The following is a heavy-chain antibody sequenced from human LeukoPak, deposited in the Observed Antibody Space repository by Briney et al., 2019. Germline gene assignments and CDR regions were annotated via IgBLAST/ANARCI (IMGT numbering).Heavy chain of an antibody. CDR2: TYPGDSDT. Sequence: GESLKISCKGSGYSFTSYWIGWVRQMPGKGLEWMGITYPGDSDTRYSPSFQGQVTISADKSISTAYLQWSSLKASDTAMYYCARQEAYSSSLVSDYWGQGTLVPVSS. D-gene: IGHD6-6*01. CDR3: ARQEAYSSSLVSDY. CDR1: GYSFTSYW. V-gene: IGHV5-51*01. J-gene: IGHJ4*02.